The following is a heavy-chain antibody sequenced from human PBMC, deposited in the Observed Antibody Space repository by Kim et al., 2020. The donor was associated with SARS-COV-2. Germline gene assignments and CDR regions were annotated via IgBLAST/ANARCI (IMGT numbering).Heavy chain of an antibody. V-gene: IGHV4-59*08. CDR2: IYYSGST. J-gene: IGHJ3*02. CDR1: GGSISSYY. CDR3: ASLSLGYCSGGNCYGAFDI. Sequence: SETLSPTCTVSGGSISSYYWSWIRQPPGKGLEWIGYIYYSGSTNYNSSLKSRVTISVDMSKNQFSLKLSSVTAADTAVYYCASLSLGYCSGGNCYGAFDIWGQGRMVTVSS. D-gene: IGHD2-15*01.